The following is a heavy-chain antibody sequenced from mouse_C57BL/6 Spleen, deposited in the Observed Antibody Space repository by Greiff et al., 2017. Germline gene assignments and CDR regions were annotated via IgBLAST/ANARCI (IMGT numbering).Heavy chain of an antibody. Sequence: VQLKESGPVLVKPGASVKMSCKASGYTFTDYYMNWVKQSHGTSLEWIGVINPYNGGTSYNQKFTGKATLTVDKSSSTAYMELTSLTSEDTSVYYCARLRLPRYFEVWGTGTTVTVSS. CDR1: GYTFTDYY. V-gene: IGHV1-19*01. D-gene: IGHD2-12*01. J-gene: IGHJ1*03. CDR3: ARLRLPRYFEV. CDR2: INPYNGGT.